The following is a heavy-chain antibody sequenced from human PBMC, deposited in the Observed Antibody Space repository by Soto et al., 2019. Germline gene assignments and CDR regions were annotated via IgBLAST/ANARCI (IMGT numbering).Heavy chain of an antibody. CDR1: GGSISSGDYY. V-gene: IGHV4-30-4*01. Sequence: SETLSLTCTVSGGSISSGDYYWSWIRQPPGKGLEWIGYIYYSGSTYYNPSLKSRVTISVDTSKNQFSLKLSSVTAADTAVYYCARAVSSAMLIYYYYYYGMDVWGQGTTVTVSS. J-gene: IGHJ6*02. D-gene: IGHD2-2*01. CDR2: IYYSGST. CDR3: ARAVSSAMLIYYYYYYGMDV.